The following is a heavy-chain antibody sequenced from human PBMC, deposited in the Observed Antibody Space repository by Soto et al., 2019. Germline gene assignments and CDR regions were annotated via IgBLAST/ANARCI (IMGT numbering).Heavy chain of an antibody. J-gene: IGHJ4*02. CDR1: GFTFSSYG. CDR2: IWYDGSNK. V-gene: IGHV3-33*01. CDR3: ARDSPMSPRLPDY. D-gene: IGHD3-10*02. Sequence: QVQLVESGGGVVQPGRSLRLSCAASGFTFSSYGMHWVRQAPGKGLEWVAVIWYDGSNKYYADSVKGRFTISRDNSKNTLYLQMKSLRAEDTAVYYCARDSPMSPRLPDYWGQGTLVTVSS.